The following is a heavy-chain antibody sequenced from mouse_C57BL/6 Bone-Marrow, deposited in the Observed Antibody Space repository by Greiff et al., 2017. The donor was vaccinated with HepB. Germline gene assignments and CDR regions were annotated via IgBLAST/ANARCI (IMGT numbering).Heavy chain of an antibody. V-gene: IGHV1-55*01. Sequence: QVQLQQPGAELVKPGASVKMSCKASGYTFTSYWINWVKQRPGQGLEWIGDIYPGSGNTNYNEKFKSKATLTVDTSSSTAYMQLSSLTSEDSAVYYCATADGYDMDYWGQGTSVTVSS. CDR1: GYTFTSYW. J-gene: IGHJ4*01. CDR3: ATADGYDMDY. CDR2: IYPGSGNT.